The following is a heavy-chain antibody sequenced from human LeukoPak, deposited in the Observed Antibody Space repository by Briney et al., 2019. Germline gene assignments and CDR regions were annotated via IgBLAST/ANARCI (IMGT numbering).Heavy chain of an antibody. CDR3: ARGRSSGYVDY. CDR2: IYTRGST. D-gene: IGHD3-22*01. J-gene: IGHJ4*02. V-gene: IGHV4-4*07. CDR1: GGSISSYD. Sequence: PSETLSLTCTVSGGSISSYDWSWFRQPAGKRLEWIGRIYTRGSTNYNPSLKSRVIMSVDTSKNQFSLKLSSVTAADTAVYYCARGRSSGYVDYWGQGTLVTVSS.